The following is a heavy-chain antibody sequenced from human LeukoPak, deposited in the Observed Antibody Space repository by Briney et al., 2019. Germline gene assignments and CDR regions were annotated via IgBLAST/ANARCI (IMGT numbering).Heavy chain of an antibody. CDR1: GXTFTGYY. Sequence: AXGXTFTGYYMHWVRQAPGQGLEWMGWINPNSGGTNYAQKFQGRVTMTRDTSISTAYMELSRLRSDDTGVYYCGRXRWXWSXYXXXXXYSWGQXTXVTVSS. D-gene: IGHD3-10*01. J-gene: IGHJ4*02. CDR2: INPNSGGT. V-gene: IGHV1-2*02. CDR3: GRXRWXWSXYXXXXXYS.